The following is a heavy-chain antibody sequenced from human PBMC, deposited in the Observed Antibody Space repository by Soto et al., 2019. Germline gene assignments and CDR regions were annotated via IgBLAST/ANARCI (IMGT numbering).Heavy chain of an antibody. Sequence: PGGSLRRSCAASGFTFSSYGMSWVRQAPGKGLEWVANIKQDGSEKYYVDSVKGRFTISRDNAKNSLYLQMNSLRAEDTAVYYCARDGGGWGYSSGGRCRYFDYSGQGNLLT. CDR1: GFTFSSYG. CDR3: ARDGGGWGYSSGGRCRYFDY. D-gene: IGHD2-15*01. V-gene: IGHV3-7*03. CDR2: IKQDGSEK. J-gene: IGHJ4*02.